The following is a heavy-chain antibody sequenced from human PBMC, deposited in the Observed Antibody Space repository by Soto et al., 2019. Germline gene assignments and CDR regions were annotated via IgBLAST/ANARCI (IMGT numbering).Heavy chain of an antibody. V-gene: IGHV1-69*01. Sequence: QVQLVQSGAEVKKPGSSVKVSCKSSGGTFSSYAISWVRQAPGQGLEWMGGIIPIFGTANYAQKFQGRVTITADESTSPAYMELSSLRSEDTAVYYCARGYSITGYPGWYFDLWGRGTLVPDSS. D-gene: IGHD6-13*01. CDR1: GGTFSSYA. J-gene: IGHJ2*01. CDR2: IIPIFGTA. CDR3: ARGYSITGYPGWYFDL.